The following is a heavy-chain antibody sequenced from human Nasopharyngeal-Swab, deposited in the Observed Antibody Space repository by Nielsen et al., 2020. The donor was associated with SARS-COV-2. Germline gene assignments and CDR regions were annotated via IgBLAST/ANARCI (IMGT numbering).Heavy chain of an antibody. V-gene: IGHV3-9*01. J-gene: IGHJ3*02. CDR1: GFTFDDYA. D-gene: IGHD3-3*01. CDR2: LSWNSGSI. CDR3: AKDPSGSDDAFDI. Sequence: GGSLRLSCAASGFTFDDYAMHWVRQAPGKGLEWVSGLSWNSGSIGYADTVKGRFTISRDNAKNSLYLQMNSLRAEDTALYYCAKDPSGSDDAFDIWGQGTMVTVSS.